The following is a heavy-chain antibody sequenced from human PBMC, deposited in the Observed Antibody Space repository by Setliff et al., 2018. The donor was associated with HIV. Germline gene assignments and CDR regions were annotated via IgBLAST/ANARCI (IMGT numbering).Heavy chain of an antibody. J-gene: IGHJ6*03. V-gene: IGHV4-4*08. CDR1: GGSVSSFY. Sequence: SETLSLTCTVSGGSVSSFYWSWIRQPPNKGLEWIGYIYPTGSTNYNPSLQSRVTMSIDTSRSQFSLRLTSVTAADTAVYYCAREAPDSSYHYYMDVWGKGATVTVSS. CDR2: IYPTGST. CDR3: AREAPDSSYHYYMDV.